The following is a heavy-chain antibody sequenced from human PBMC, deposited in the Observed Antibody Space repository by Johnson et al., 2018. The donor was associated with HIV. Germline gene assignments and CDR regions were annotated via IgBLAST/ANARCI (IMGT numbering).Heavy chain of an antibody. Sequence: EVQLLESGGGLVQAGGSLRLSCAASGFTFSSYAMSWVRQAPGKGLEWVSAISGSGGSTYYAASVKGRFTISRDNSKNTLYLQMNSLRAEDTAVYYCAKSAKQWEDAFDIWGQGTMVTVSS. V-gene: IGHV3-23*01. CDR1: GFTFSSYA. J-gene: IGHJ3*02. CDR2: ISGSGGST. CDR3: AKSAKQWEDAFDI. D-gene: IGHD1-26*01.